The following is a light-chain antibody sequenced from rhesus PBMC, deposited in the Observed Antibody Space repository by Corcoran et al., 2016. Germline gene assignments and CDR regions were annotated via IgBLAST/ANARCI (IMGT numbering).Light chain of an antibody. V-gene: IGKV3-10*01. Sequence: QVMLTQSPATLSLSPGERATLSCRASQSVSNYLAWYQQKPGQAPRLLIYGASSRATGIPDRFSGSGSGTDCTLTISSLEPEDVGVYHCYQHSSGYSFGQGTKVEIK. CDR1: QSVSNY. CDR2: GAS. CDR3: YQHSSGYS. J-gene: IGKJ2*01.